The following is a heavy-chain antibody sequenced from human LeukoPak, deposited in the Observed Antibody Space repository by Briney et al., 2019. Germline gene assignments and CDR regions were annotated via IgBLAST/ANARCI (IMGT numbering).Heavy chain of an antibody. CDR3: ARSTGDSNF. V-gene: IGHV3-48*02. CDR2: ISSIGTTI. D-gene: IGHD7-27*01. CDR1: GFALSKFS. Sequence: GGSLRLSCVASGFALSKFSMNWVRQAPGKGLEWVSFISSIGTTIYYADSVKGRFTISRDSAKNELYLQMNSLRDEDTAVYYCARSTGDSNFLGQGTLVTVSS. J-gene: IGHJ4*02.